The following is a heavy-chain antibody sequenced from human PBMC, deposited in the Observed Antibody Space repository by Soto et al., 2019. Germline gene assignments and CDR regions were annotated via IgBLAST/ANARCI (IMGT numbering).Heavy chain of an antibody. CDR3: ARAHYYGSGSPNDYYGMDV. J-gene: IGHJ6*02. CDR1: GFTFSSYD. CDR2: IGTAGDT. V-gene: IGHV3-13*01. Sequence: PGGSLRLSCAASGFTFSSYDMHWVRQATGKGLEWVSAIGTAGDTYYPGSVKGRFTISRENAKNSLYLQMNSLRAGDTAVYYCARAHYYGSGSPNDYYGMDVWGQGTTVTVSS. D-gene: IGHD3-10*01.